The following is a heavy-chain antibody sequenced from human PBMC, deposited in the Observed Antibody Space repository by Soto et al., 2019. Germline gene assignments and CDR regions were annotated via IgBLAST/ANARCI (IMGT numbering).Heavy chain of an antibody. CDR1: GCTFTMYA. CDR3: ARTRLRGAFNI. J-gene: IGHJ3*02. D-gene: IGHD2-21*02. Sequence: QIQLVQSGAEVKKPGASVKVSCKASGCTFTMYAIGWVRQAPGQGLEWVGWISASTGNTNSAEKLQDRVTMTTDTSTSTAYLELRSLRSDDTAVYYCARTRLRGAFNIWGQGTMVTVSS. CDR2: ISASTGNT. V-gene: IGHV1-18*01.